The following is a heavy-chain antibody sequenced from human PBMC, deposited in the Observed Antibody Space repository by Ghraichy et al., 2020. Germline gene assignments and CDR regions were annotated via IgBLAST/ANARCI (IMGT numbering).Heavy chain of an antibody. CDR2: ISGSGGST. J-gene: IGHJ6*02. V-gene: IGHV3-23*01. D-gene: IGHD6-19*01. Sequence: GGSLRLSCAASGFTFSSYAMSWVRQAPGKGLEWVSAISGSGGSTYYADSVKGRFTISRDNSKNTLYLQMNSLRAEDTAVYYCANGLFGIAVAGRGVWGQGTTVTVSS. CDR3: ANGLFGIAVAGRGV. CDR1: GFTFSSYA.